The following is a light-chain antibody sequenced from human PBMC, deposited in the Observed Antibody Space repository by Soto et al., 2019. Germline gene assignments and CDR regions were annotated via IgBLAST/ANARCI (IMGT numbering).Light chain of an antibody. CDR1: SSNIGAGYE. Sequence: QSVLTQPPSVSEAPGQRVTISCTGSSSNIGAGYEAHWYQQVPGTAPKLLIYENNNRPSGVPDRFSGSKSGTSASLAITGRQAEHEAEYYCQFYDSSLSGYVFGTGTKLTVL. CDR2: ENN. CDR3: QFYDSSLSGYV. V-gene: IGLV1-40*01. J-gene: IGLJ1*01.